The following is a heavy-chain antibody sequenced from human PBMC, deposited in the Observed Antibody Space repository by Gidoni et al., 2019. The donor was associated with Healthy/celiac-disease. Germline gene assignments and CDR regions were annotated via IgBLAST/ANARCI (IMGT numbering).Heavy chain of an antibody. CDR3: AKSIFGSWYSRKDRAHDY. CDR2: ISYDGSNK. Sequence: QVQLVESGGGVVQPGRSLRLSCAASGFTFSSYGMHWVRQAPGKGLEWVAVISYDGSNKYYADSVKGRFTISRDNSKNTLYLQMNSLRAEDTAVYYCAKSIFGSWYSRKDRAHDYWGQGTLVTVSS. J-gene: IGHJ4*02. V-gene: IGHV3-30*18. D-gene: IGHD6-13*01. CDR1: GFTFSSYG.